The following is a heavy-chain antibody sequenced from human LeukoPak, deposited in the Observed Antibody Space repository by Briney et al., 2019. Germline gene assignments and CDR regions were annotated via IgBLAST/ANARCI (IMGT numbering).Heavy chain of an antibody. CDR2: VHSSGST. J-gene: IGHJ4*02. D-gene: IGHD3-9*01. V-gene: IGHV4-59*01. CDR1: GGSISSFF. Sequence: ETLSLTFTVSGGSISSFFWSWIRRPPGKGLEWIGYVHSSGSTKYNPSLKRRLIISVDMSKNQFSLKLRTVSVADTAVYYCARLAPGNYDILTGDPKVVFDYWGQGALVAVSS. CDR3: ARLAPGNYDILTGDPKVVFDY.